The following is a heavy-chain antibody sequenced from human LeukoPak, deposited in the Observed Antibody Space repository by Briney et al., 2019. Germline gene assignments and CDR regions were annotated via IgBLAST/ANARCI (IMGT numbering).Heavy chain of an antibody. J-gene: IGHJ4*02. D-gene: IGHD6-19*01. CDR1: GGSISSYY. Sequence: SETLSLTCTVSGGSISSYYWSWIRQPPGKGLEWIGNTYYSGSTNYNPSLKSRVTISVDTSKNQFSLKLSSVTAADTAVYYCARDFDSGWYDYWGQGTLVTVSS. CDR2: TYYSGST. CDR3: ARDFDSGWYDY. V-gene: IGHV4-59*01.